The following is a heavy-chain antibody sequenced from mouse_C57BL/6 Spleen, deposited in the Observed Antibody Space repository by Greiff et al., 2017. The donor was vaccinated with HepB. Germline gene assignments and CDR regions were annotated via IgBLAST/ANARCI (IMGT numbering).Heavy chain of an antibody. CDR3: ARRRNDYDSYYFDY. Sequence: QVQLQQSGAELVRPGTSVKVSCKASGYALTNYLIEWVKQRPGQGLEWIGVINPGSGGTNYNEKFKGKATLTADKSSSTAYMQLSSLTSEDSAVYFCARRRNDYDSYYFDYWGQGTTLTVSS. J-gene: IGHJ2*01. CDR2: INPGSGGT. D-gene: IGHD2-4*01. V-gene: IGHV1-54*01. CDR1: GYALTNYL.